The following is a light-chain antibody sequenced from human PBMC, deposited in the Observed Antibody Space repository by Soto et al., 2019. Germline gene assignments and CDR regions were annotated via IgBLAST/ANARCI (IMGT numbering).Light chain of an antibody. CDR2: GIS. CDR1: QSVRSN. Sequence: EIVMTESPATLSVSPGERSTLSCRASQSVRSNLAWYHEKPDQPPRLLIYGISTRATGIPIRLSGSGSGTEFTLTISSLQSEDFAVYYCQQYNNWPPTFGQGTKVDIK. V-gene: IGKV3-15*01. CDR3: QQYNNWPPT. J-gene: IGKJ1*01.